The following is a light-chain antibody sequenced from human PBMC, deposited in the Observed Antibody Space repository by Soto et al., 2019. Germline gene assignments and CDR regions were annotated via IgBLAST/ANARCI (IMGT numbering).Light chain of an antibody. CDR2: DAS. CDR1: QSVTSTY. J-gene: IGKJ1*01. V-gene: IGKV3-20*01. CDR3: QQYGSSPTRT. Sequence: IVVTQSPGTLSLSPGEIATLSCIAIQSVTSTYLAWYQQKPGQAPRLLIYDASNRATGIPARFSGSGSGTDFTLTISSLEPEDFAVYYCQQYGSSPTRTFGQGTKVDIK.